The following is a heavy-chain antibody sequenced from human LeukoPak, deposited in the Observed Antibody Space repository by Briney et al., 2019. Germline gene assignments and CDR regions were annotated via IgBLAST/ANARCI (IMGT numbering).Heavy chain of an antibody. V-gene: IGHV4-59*01. Sequence: SETLSLTCTVSGGSISSYYWSWIRQPPGKGLEWIGYIYYSGSTNYNSSLKSRVTISVDTSKNQFSLKLSSVTAADTAVYYCARGEGGAADYWGQGTLVTVSS. CDR1: GGSISSYY. CDR3: ARGEGGAADY. J-gene: IGHJ4*02. D-gene: IGHD1-26*01. CDR2: IYYSGST.